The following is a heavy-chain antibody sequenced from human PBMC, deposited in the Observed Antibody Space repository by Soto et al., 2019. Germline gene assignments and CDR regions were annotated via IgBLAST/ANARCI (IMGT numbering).Heavy chain of an antibody. D-gene: IGHD6-13*01. Sequence: GGSLRLSCAASGFTFSSYSMNWVRQAPGKGLEWVSYISSSSSYIYYADSVKGRFTISRDNAKNSLYLQMNSLRAEDTAVYYCAREGADSSSWYYYYYGMDVWGQGTTVTVSS. J-gene: IGHJ6*02. CDR3: AREGADSSSWYYYYYGMDV. CDR1: GFTFSSYS. V-gene: IGHV3-21*05. CDR2: ISSSSSYI.